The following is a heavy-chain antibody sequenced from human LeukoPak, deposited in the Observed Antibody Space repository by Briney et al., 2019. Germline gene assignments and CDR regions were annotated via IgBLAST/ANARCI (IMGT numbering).Heavy chain of an antibody. V-gene: IGHV1-18*01. D-gene: IGHD4-11*01. CDR1: GYTFTSYG. Sequence: ASVKVSCKASGYTFTSYGISWVSQAPGQGREWMGWISAYNGNTNDAQKLQGRVTMTTDTSTSTAYMELRSLRSDDTAVYYCARDGFDYSISNWFDPWGQGTLVTVSS. J-gene: IGHJ5*02. CDR2: ISAYNGNT. CDR3: ARDGFDYSISNWFDP.